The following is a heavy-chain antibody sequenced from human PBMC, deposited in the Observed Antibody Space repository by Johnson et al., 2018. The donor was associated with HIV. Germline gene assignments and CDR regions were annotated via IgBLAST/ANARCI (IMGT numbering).Heavy chain of an antibody. CDR3: ARDLTVARLVFDM. J-gene: IGHJ3*02. V-gene: IGHV3-23*04. Sequence: VQLVESGGGVVPPGGSLRLSCAASGFTFSCYAMDWVRQTPGKGLAWVSAVSAGGDNTYSADSVEGRFTISRDNSKNTLYLQMNSLRAEDTAVYYCARDLTVARLVFDMWGQGTMVTVSS. CDR2: VSAGGDNT. CDR1: GFTFSCYA. D-gene: IGHD6-19*01.